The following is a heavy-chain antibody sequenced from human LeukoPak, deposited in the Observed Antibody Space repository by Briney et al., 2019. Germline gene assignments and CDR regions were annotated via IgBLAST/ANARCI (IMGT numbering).Heavy chain of an antibody. V-gene: IGHV4-39*01. J-gene: IGHJ4*02. CDR2: IYYSGST. CDR3: ARRGITYSRTFFDY. CDR1: GGSISSTSYY. D-gene: IGHD6-13*01. Sequence: SETLSLTCTVSGGSISSTSYYWGWIRQPPGKGLEWIGSIYYSGSTYYNPSLKSRVTISVDTSKNQFSLKVNSVTAADTALYFCARRGITYSRTFFDYWGQGTLVTVSS.